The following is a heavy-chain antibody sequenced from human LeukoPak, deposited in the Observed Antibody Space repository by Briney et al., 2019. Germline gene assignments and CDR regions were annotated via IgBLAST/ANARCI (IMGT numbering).Heavy chain of an antibody. V-gene: IGHV3-30*04. CDR1: GFTFSSYA. D-gene: IGHD1-26*01. Sequence: PGGSLRLSCAASGFTFSSYAMHWVRQAPGKGLEWVAVISYDGSNKYYADSVKGRLTISRDNSKNTLYLQMNSLRAEDTAVYYCARVTLGYFDYWGQGTLVTVSS. CDR3: ARVTLGYFDY. CDR2: ISYDGSNK. J-gene: IGHJ4*02.